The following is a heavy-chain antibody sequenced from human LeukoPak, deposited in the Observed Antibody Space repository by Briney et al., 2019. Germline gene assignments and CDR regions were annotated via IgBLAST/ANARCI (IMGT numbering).Heavy chain of an antibody. CDR1: GGSFSSYY. V-gene: IGHV4-59*08. CDR2: IYYSGST. CDR3: ARGELLNYYYYYGMDV. Sequence: SETLSLTCAVYGGSFSSYYWSWIRQPPGKGLEWIGYIYYSGSTNYNPSLKSRVTISVDTSKNQFSLKLSSVTAADTAVYYCARGELLNYYYYYGMDVWGQGTTVTVSS. J-gene: IGHJ6*02. D-gene: IGHD1-26*01.